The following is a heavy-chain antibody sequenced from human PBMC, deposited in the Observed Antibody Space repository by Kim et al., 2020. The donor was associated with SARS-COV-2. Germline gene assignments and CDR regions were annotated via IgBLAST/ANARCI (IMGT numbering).Heavy chain of an antibody. D-gene: IGHD5-18*01. Sequence: SETLSLTCTVSGGSISSYYWSWIRQPPGKGLEWIGYIYYSGSTNYNPSLKSRVTISVDTSKNQFSLKLSSVTAADTAVYYCARHGRYSYGHGPMDVWGQGTTVTVSS. J-gene: IGHJ6*02. CDR2: IYYSGST. CDR3: ARHGRYSYGHGPMDV. V-gene: IGHV4-59*08. CDR1: GGSISSYY.